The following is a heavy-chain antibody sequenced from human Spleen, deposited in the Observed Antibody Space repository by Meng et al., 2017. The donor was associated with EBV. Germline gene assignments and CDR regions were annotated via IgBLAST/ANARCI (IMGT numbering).Heavy chain of an antibody. CDR3: AKDLRMTTTEVGNY. CDR2: ISFDGSDK. J-gene: IGHJ4*02. Sequence: QVQLVESGGGVVQPGRCRRLSCADSGFTFSNYGMHWVRQASGKGLEWVAVISFDGSDKYYADSVKGRFTISRDNSKNTLYLQMNSLRAEDTAVYYCAKDLRMTTTEVGNYWGQGTLVTVSS. V-gene: IGHV3-30*18. D-gene: IGHD4-17*01. CDR1: GFTFSNYG.